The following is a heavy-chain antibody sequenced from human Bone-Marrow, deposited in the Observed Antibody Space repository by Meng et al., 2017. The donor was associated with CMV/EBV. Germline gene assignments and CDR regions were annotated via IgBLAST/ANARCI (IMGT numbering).Heavy chain of an antibody. Sequence: SETLSLTCTVSGGSVSSGSYYWSWIRQPPGKGLEWIGYIYYSGSTNYNPSLKSRVTISVDTSKNQFSLKLSSVTAADTAVYYCARDDYGDYGDAFDIWGQGTMVTASS. CDR2: IYYSGST. CDR1: GGSVSSGSYY. J-gene: IGHJ3*02. CDR3: ARDDYGDYGDAFDI. V-gene: IGHV4-61*01. D-gene: IGHD4-17*01.